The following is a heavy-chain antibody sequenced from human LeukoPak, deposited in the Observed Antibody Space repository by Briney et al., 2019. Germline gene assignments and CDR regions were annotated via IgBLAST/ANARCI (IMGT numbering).Heavy chain of an antibody. V-gene: IGHV3-23*01. Sequence: GGSLRLSCAASGFTFSSYAMSWVRQAPGKGLEWVSAISGSGGSTYYADSVKGRFTISRDNSKNTLYLQLNSLRVEDTAVYYCANNRGAGSHYYYHMNVWGKGTTVTVSS. CDR3: ANNRGAGSHYYYHMNV. CDR2: ISGSGGST. D-gene: IGHD2/OR15-2a*01. J-gene: IGHJ6*03. CDR1: GFTFSSYA.